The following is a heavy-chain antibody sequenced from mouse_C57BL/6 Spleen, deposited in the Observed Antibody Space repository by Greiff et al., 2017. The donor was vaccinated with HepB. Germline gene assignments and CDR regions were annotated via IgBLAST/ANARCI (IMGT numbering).Heavy chain of an antibody. J-gene: IGHJ1*03. Sequence: EVKVVESGGGLVKPGGSLKISCAASGFTFSSYTMSWVRQTPEKRLEWVATISGGGGNTYYPDSVKGRFTISRDNAKNTLYLQMSSLRSEDTALYYGASVVTTVVAKWYFDVWGTGTTVTVSS. CDR3: ASVVTTVVAKWYFDV. V-gene: IGHV5-9*01. D-gene: IGHD1-1*01. CDR2: ISGGGGNT. CDR1: GFTFSSYT.